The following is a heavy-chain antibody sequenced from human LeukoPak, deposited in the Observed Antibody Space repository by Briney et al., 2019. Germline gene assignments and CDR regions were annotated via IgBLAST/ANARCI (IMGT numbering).Heavy chain of an antibody. CDR3: ARGKPYNWFDP. CDR1: GYTFTDYY. CDR2: INPNSGGT. V-gene: IGHV1-2*06. D-gene: IGHD1-14*01. Sequence: ASVKVSCKASGYTFTDYYMHWVRQAPGQGFEWMGRINPNSGGTNYPQKFQGRVTMSRDTSISTAYMELSSLRSDDTAVYYCARGKPYNWFDPWGQGTLVTVSS. J-gene: IGHJ5*02.